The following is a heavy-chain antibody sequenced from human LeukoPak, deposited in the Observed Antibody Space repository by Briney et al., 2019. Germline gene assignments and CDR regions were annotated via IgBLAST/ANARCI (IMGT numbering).Heavy chain of an antibody. J-gene: IGHJ3*02. V-gene: IGHV4-31*03. CDR1: GGSISSGGYY. Sequence: PSETLSLTCTVSGGSISSGGYYWSWIRPHPGKGLEWIGYIYYSGSTYYNPSLKSRVTISVDTSKNQFSLKLSSVTAADTAVYYCARDLSRRTLGFAFDIWGQGTMVTVSS. CDR2: IYYSGST. CDR3: ARDLSRRTLGFAFDI. D-gene: IGHD3-10*01.